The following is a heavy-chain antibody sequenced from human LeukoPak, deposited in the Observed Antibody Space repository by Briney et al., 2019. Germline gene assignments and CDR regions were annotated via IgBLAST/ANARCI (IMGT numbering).Heavy chain of an antibody. D-gene: IGHD6-19*01. CDR1: GFTFSNYP. J-gene: IGHJ4*02. V-gene: IGHV3-30*04. CDR2: ISYDGRDI. CDR3: ARAAVAGFDY. Sequence: PGGSLRLSCAASGFTFSNYPIHWVRQAPGKGLEWVAVISYDGRDIYYADSVKGRFTISRDNSKNTLYLQMNSLRAEDTAVYYCARAAVAGFDYWGQGTLVTVSS.